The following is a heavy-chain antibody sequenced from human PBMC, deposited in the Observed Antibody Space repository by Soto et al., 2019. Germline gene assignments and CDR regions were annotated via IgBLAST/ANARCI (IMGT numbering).Heavy chain of an antibody. CDR3: AKDQGSSWYEIDY. CDR1: GGSISSGDYY. CDR2: IYYSGST. D-gene: IGHD6-13*01. Sequence: SETLSLTCTVSGGSISSGDYYWSWIRQPPGKGLEWIGYIYYSGSTYYNPSLKSRVTISVDTSKNQFSLKLSSVTAEDTAVYYCAKDQGSSWYEIDYWGQGTLVTVSS. J-gene: IGHJ4*02. V-gene: IGHV4-30-4*01.